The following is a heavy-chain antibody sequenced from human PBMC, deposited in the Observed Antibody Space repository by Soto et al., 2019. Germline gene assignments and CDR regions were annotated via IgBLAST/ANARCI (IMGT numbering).Heavy chain of an antibody. CDR2: SSPRGDTI. CDR3: AKGPHTNVGWPYYFES. CDR1: GFSLANYP. V-gene: IGHV3-48*02. J-gene: IGHJ4*02. D-gene: IGHD6-19*01. Sequence: GGSLSLSGVASGFSLANYPMNWVRQTPGKGLEWISYSSPRGDTIYYADSVEGRFTISRDNARNSLSLHMSSLRDEDSALYYCAKGPHTNVGWPYYFESWGQGVPVTGS.